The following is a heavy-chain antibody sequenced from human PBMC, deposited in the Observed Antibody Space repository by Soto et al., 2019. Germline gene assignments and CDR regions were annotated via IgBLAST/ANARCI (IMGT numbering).Heavy chain of an antibody. V-gene: IGHV1-3*01. Sequence: QAQLVQSGAEMKKPGASVKVSCKATGYTFSAYTMNWVRQAPGQSLEWMGWINAGSGNTKYSQNFQGRVSMTRDTSASTVYMELTGLTSEDTAVYYCARDTETLVPRANDALDIWGQGTMVTVSS. J-gene: IGHJ3*02. D-gene: IGHD3-3*02. CDR2: INAGSGNT. CDR3: ARDTETLVPRANDALDI. CDR1: GYTFSAYT.